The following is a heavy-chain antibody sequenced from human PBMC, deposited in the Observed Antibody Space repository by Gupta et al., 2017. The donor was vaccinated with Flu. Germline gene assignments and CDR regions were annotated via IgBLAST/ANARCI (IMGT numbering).Heavy chain of an antibody. CDR1: GGSISSGGYS. CDR3: ARDTPLDFWSGPYIPRPLDV. V-gene: IGHV4-30-2*01. D-gene: IGHD3-3*01. Sequence: QLQLQESGSGLVKPSQTLSLTCAVSGGSISSGGYSWSWIRQPPGKGLEWIGYIYHSGSTYYNPSLKSRVTISVDRSKNQFSLKLSSVTAADTAVYYCARDTPLDFWSGPYIPRPLDVWGKGTTVTVSS. CDR2: IYHSGST. J-gene: IGHJ6*04.